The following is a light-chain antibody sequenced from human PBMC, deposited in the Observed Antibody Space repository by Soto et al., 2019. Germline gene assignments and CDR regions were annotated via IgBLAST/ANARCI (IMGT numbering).Light chain of an antibody. CDR1: SSDVGSYNL. Sequence: QSVLTQPASVSVSSGQSLTISCTVTSSDVGSYNLVSLYQHHPGKAPKLMIYEVNKRPSGVSNRFSGSKSGNTASLTISGLQAEDEADYYCCSYAGSSTLPYVFGTGTKVTVL. J-gene: IGLJ1*01. V-gene: IGLV2-23*01. CDR3: CSYAGSSTLPYV. CDR2: EVN.